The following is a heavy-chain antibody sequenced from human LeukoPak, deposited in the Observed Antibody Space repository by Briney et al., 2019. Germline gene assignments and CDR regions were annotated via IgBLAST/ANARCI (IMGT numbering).Heavy chain of an antibody. CDR1: GYTFTSYA. D-gene: IGHD1-26*01. CDR2: ISSYNGNT. V-gene: IGHV1-18*01. J-gene: IGHJ3*02. Sequence: ASVKVSCKASGYTFTSYAVTWVRQAPGQGLEWMGWISSYNGNTNYAQKLQGRVTMTTETSTSTAYMELRSLRSDDTAVYYCARVTLSEIIVFDIWGQGTMVTVSS. CDR3: ARVTLSEIIVFDI.